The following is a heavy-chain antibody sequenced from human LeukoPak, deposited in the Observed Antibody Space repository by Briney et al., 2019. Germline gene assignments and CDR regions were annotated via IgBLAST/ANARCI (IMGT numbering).Heavy chain of an antibody. CDR1: GGSISSSTYY. Sequence: SETLSLTCAVSGGSISSSTYYWGWIRQPPGKGLEWIGSIYYSGSTNYSPSLKSRLTISVDTSKNQFSLKLSSVTAADTAVYYCARHDYGDYGGHHWGQGTLVTVSS. CDR2: IYYSGST. J-gene: IGHJ5*02. V-gene: IGHV4-39*01. D-gene: IGHD4-17*01. CDR3: ARHDYGDYGGHH.